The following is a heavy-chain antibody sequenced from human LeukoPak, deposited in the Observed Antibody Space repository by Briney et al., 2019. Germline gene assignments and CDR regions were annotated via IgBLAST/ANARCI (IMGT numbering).Heavy chain of an antibody. CDR2: VSYDGSNK. D-gene: IGHD2-15*01. J-gene: IGHJ4*02. CDR3: ARSRLTLPGSGHDYFFDY. CDR1: GFTFSNYA. Sequence: GRSLRLSCAASGFTFSNYAMHWVRQAPGKGLEWVAVVSYDGSNKYYADSVKGRFTISRDNSKNTLYLQMNSLRAEDTAVYYCARSRLTLPGSGHDYFFDYWGQGTLVTVSS. V-gene: IGHV3-30*14.